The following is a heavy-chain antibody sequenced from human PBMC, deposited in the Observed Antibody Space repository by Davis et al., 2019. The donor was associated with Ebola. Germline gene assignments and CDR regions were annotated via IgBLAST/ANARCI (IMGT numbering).Heavy chain of an antibody. CDR3: ARQTGYYDILTGYYIGYFDY. CDR1: GGSISSFS. V-gene: IGHV4-59*12. CDR2: VFHTGST. Sequence: MPSETLSLTCSVSGGSISSFSWSWIRQSPGKGLEWIGYVFHTGSTNFNPSLKSRVTVSVDTSKSQFSLKLSSVTAADTAVYYCARQTGYYDILTGYYIGYFDYWGQGTLVTVSS. D-gene: IGHD3-9*01. J-gene: IGHJ4*02.